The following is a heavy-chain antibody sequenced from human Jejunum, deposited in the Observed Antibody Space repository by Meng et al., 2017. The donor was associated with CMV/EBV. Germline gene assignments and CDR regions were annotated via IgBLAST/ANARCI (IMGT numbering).Heavy chain of an antibody. J-gene: IGHJ3*02. Sequence: FTFSNYDMHWVRQAPGKGLEWVAFIRYDGNNKYYADSVKGRFTISRDNSKNTLYLQMNSLRAEDTAVYYCAKRLYSSSWYFAFDIWGQGTRVTVSS. D-gene: IGHD6-13*01. CDR2: IRYDGNNK. V-gene: IGHV3-30*02. CDR1: FTFSNYD. CDR3: AKRLYSSSWYFAFDI.